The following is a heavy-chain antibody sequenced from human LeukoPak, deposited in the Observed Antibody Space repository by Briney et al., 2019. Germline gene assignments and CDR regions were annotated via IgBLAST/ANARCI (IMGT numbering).Heavy chain of an antibody. CDR2: INSDGSST. J-gene: IGHJ3*02. Sequence: GGSLRLSCAASGFTFSIYWMHWVRQAPGKGLVWVSRINSDGSSTSYADSVKGRFTISRDNAKNTLYLQMNSLRAEDTAVYYCARDEDWSGYYGAFDIWGQGTMVTVSP. D-gene: IGHD3-3*01. CDR3: ARDEDWSGYYGAFDI. CDR1: GFTFSIYW. V-gene: IGHV3-74*01.